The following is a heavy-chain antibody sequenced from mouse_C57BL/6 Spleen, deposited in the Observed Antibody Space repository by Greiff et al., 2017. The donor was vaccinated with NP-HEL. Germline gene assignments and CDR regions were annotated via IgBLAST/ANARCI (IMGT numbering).Heavy chain of an antibody. CDR2: IDPENGGT. J-gene: IGHJ1*03. CDR1: GYTFTDYE. Sequence: VQLQQSGAELVRPGASVTLSCKASGYTFTDYEMHWVKQTPVHGLEWIGAIDPENGGTAYNQKFKGKAILTADKSSSTAYMELRSLTSEDSAVYYYTREYWYFGGRGTGTTVTAST. CDR3: TREYWYFGG. V-gene: IGHV1-15*01.